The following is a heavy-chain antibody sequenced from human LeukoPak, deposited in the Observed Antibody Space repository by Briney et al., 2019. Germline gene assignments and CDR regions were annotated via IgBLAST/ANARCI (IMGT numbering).Heavy chain of an antibody. V-gene: IGHV3-53*01. CDR1: GFTVSSNY. CDR3: ARGRRGYYDSSGYYCDY. Sequence: GGSLRLSCAASGFTVSSNYMSWVRQAPGKGLEWVSVIYSGGSTYYADSVKGRFTISRDNSKNTLYLQMNSLRAEDTAVYYCARGRRGYYDSSGYYCDYRGQGTLVTVSS. J-gene: IGHJ4*02. CDR2: IYSGGST. D-gene: IGHD3-22*01.